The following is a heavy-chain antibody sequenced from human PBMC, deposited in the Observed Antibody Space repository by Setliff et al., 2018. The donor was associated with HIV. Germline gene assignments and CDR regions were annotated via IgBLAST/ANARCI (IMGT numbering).Heavy chain of an antibody. CDR2: INAGNGDT. CDR1: GYTFTSYA. Sequence: ASVKVSCKASGYTFTSYAMHWVRQAPGQRLEWMGWINAGNGDTKYSQKFQGRVTATTDTSASTAYMELSSLRSEDTAVYYCARHVGYSSSSLDYWGQGTLVTVSS. D-gene: IGHD6-6*01. V-gene: IGHV1-3*01. CDR3: ARHVGYSSSSLDY. J-gene: IGHJ4*02.